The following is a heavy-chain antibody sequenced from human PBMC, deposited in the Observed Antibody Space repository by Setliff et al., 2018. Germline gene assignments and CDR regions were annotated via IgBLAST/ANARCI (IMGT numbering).Heavy chain of an antibody. CDR1: GYSFTDNF. J-gene: IGHJ6*03. Sequence: GASVKVSCKAAGYSFTDNFINWVRQSPGQGLEWMGWINPNSGGTTYAQKFQGRITMTRDTSLTTTYMELSGLRVEDTAVYYGATVVRGGTSRTSYYYYYMDVWGKGTTVTVSS. CDR2: INPNSGGT. V-gene: IGHV1-2*02. CDR3: ATVVRGGTSRTSYYYYYMDV. D-gene: IGHD1-26*01.